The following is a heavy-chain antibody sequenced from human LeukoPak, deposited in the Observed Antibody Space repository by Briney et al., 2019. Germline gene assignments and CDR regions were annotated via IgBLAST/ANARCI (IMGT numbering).Heavy chain of an antibody. CDR2: ISSNGGST. J-gene: IGHJ4*02. CDR1: GFTFSSYA. Sequence: GGSLRLSCAASGFTFSSYAMHWVRQAPGKGLEYVSAISSNGGSTYYADSVKGRFIISRDNSKNTLYLQMGSLSAEDMAVYYCARVRYYGSGDYYFDYWGQGTLVTVSS. D-gene: IGHD3-10*01. V-gene: IGHV3-64*02. CDR3: ARVRYYGSGDYYFDY.